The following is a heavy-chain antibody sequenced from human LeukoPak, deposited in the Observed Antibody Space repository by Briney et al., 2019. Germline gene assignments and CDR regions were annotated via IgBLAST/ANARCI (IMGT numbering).Heavy chain of an antibody. CDR2: ITTSGGST. Sequence: GGSLRLSCAASGFTFSIYAMSWVRQAPGKGLEWVSFITTSGGSTSYADSVEGRFTISRDNPRNKLYMQMNSLRDEDKAVYYCAIMHGYYDGSGYWVQWGQGTLVTVSS. D-gene: IGHD3-22*01. J-gene: IGHJ4*02. CDR1: GFTFSIYA. V-gene: IGHV3-23*01. CDR3: AIMHGYYDGSGYWVQ.